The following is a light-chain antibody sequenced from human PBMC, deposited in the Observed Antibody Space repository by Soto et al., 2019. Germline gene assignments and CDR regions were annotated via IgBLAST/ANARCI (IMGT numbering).Light chain of an antibody. CDR3: CSYAGSSTFVYV. Sequence: QSALTQPASVSGSPGQSITISCTGTSSDVGSYNLVSWYQQHPGKAPKLMIYEVSKRPSGVSNRFSGSKSGNTASLTISGPQAEDEADYYCCSYAGSSTFVYVFGTGTKVTVL. CDR2: EVS. V-gene: IGLV2-23*02. J-gene: IGLJ1*01. CDR1: SSDVGSYNL.